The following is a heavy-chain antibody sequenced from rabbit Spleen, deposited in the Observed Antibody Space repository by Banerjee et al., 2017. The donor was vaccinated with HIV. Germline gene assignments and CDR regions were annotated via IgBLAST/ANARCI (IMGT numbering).Heavy chain of an antibody. CDR2: IYVGSSANT. D-gene: IGHD4-2*01. CDR3: ARSDNNIVRGCNL. J-gene: IGHJ4*01. CDR1: GFDFSNYG. Sequence: QEQLVESRGGLVQPGGSLKLSCKASGFDFSNYGVSWVRQTPGKGLEWIACIYVGSSANTYYASWAKGRFTISKTSSTTVTLQMTSLTGADTATYFCARSDNNIVRGCNLWGQGTLVTVS. V-gene: IGHV1S45*01.